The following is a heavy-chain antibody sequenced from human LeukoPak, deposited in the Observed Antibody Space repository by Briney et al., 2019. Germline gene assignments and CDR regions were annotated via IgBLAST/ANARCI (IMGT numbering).Heavy chain of an antibody. CDR3: AREIWFGERDYYYYYYMDV. CDR2: IYHSGST. D-gene: IGHD3-10*01. Sequence: SETLSLTGTVSGYSISSGYYWGWIRQPPGKGLEWIGSIYHSGSTYYNPSLKSRVTISVDTSKNQFSLKLSSVTAADTAVYYCAREIWFGERDYYYYYYMDVWGKGTTVTVSS. J-gene: IGHJ6*03. CDR1: GYSISSGYY. V-gene: IGHV4-38-2*02.